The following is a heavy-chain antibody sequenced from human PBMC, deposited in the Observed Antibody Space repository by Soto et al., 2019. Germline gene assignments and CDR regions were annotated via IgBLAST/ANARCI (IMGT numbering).Heavy chain of an antibody. V-gene: IGHV3-7*03. D-gene: IGHD3-16*02. Sequence: EVQLVESGGGLVQPGGSLRLSCAASGFTFSSYWMSWVRQAPGKGLEWVANIKQEGSAKYYVDSVKGRFTISRDNAKNSLYLQMHSLRAEDTAVYYCARGGYDYVWGSYQFYWGQGTLVTVSS. CDR2: IKQEGSAK. J-gene: IGHJ4*02. CDR3: ARGGYDYVWGSYQFY. CDR1: GFTFSSYW.